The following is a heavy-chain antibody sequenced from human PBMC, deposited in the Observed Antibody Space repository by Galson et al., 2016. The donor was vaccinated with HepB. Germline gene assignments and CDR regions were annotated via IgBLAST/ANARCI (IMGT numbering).Heavy chain of an antibody. D-gene: IGHD6-19*01. CDR1: GSTFNNYA. V-gene: IGHV3-23*01. J-gene: IGHJ4*02. CDR2: ISGSYGNT. Sequence: SLRLSCAASGSTFNNYALSWVRQAPGKGLEWVSSISGSYGNTYYADSVKGRFTVSWANSESTLYLQMDTLRAEDTAIYYCAKDMDSAWYIHYWGQGTLVTVSS. CDR3: AKDMDSAWYIHY.